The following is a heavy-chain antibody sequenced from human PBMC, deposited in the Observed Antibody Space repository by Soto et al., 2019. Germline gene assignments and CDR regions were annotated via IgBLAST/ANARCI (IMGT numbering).Heavy chain of an antibody. CDR1: GFTFSSYA. CDR2: ISGSGGST. Sequence: GGSLRLSCAASGFTFSSYAMSWVRQAPGKGLEWVSAISGSGGSTYYADSVKGRFTISRDNSKNTLYLQMNSLRAEDTAVYYCANADECIAAAGAFDFWGQGTLVTVSS. V-gene: IGHV3-23*01. D-gene: IGHD6-13*01. CDR3: ANADECIAAAGAFDF. J-gene: IGHJ4*02.